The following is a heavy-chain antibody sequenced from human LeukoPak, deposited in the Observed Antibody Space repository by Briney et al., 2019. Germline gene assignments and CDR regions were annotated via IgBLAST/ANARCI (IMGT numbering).Heavy chain of an antibody. Sequence: ASVKVSCKASGYTFTSYGISWVRQAPGQGLEWMGWISAYNGNTNYVQKLQGRVTMTTDTSTSTAYMELRSLRSDDTAVYYCAGGGASPYSSGWYPYYYYMDVWGKGTTVTVSS. CDR2: ISAYNGNT. J-gene: IGHJ6*03. V-gene: IGHV1-18*01. D-gene: IGHD6-19*01. CDR1: GYTFTSYG. CDR3: AGGGASPYSSGWYPYYYYMDV.